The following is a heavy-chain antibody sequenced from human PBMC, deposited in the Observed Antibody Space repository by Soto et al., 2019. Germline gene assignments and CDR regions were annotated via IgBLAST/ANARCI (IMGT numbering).Heavy chain of an antibody. D-gene: IGHD1-26*01. Sequence: GESLKISCKGSGYKFTSYLICWVRQMPVKGLEWMGIVYPGDSDTRYSPSFQGQVTMSADKSINTAYLQWSSLKASDSAIYYCARGGTRGGSGKGADAFGEGTLIRFCS. V-gene: IGHV5-51*01. CDR1: GYKFTSYL. J-gene: IGHJ5*02. CDR3: ARGGTRGGSGKGADA. CDR2: VYPGDSDT.